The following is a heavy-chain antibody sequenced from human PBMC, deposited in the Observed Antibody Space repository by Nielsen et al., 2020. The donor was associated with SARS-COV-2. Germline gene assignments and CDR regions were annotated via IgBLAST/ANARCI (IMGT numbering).Heavy chain of an antibody. Sequence: GESLKISCAASGFTFSSYSMNWVRQAPGKGLEWVSSISSSSSYIYYADSVKGRFTISRDNAKNSLYLQMNSLRAEDTAVYYCARDEVAYYDILTGYYPYYFDYGGQGTLVTVSA. V-gene: IGHV3-21*01. CDR1: GFTFSSYS. J-gene: IGHJ4*02. CDR3: ARDEVAYYDILTGYYPYYFDY. CDR2: ISSSSSYI. D-gene: IGHD3-9*01.